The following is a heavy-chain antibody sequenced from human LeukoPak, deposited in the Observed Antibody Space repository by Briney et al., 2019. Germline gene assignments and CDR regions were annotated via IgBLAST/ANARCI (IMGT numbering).Heavy chain of an antibody. CDR1: GFTFSSYS. CDR3: ARVYYGSGSLAAYFDY. J-gene: IGHJ4*02. D-gene: IGHD3-10*01. Sequence: GGSLRLSCAASGFTFSSYSMNWVRQAPGKGLEWVSYISSSSSTIYYADSVKGRFTISRDNAKNSLYLQMNSLRAEDTAVYYCARVYYGSGSLAAYFDYWGQGTLVTVSS. V-gene: IGHV3-48*04. CDR2: ISSSSSTI.